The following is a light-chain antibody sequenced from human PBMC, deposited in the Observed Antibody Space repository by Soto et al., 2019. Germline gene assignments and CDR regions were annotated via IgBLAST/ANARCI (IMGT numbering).Light chain of an antibody. CDR2: KAS. Sequence: DIQMTQSPSTLSASVGDRVTITCRASQSISSLLAWYQQKPGKAPKLLIYKASSLESGVPSRFSGSRSGTEFTITISRLQLYYFATYYLQQYISNLTFGQGTKVEIK. CDR3: QQYISNLT. J-gene: IGKJ1*01. V-gene: IGKV1-5*03. CDR1: QSISSL.